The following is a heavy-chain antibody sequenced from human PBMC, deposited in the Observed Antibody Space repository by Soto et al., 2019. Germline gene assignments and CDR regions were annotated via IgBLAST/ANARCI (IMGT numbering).Heavy chain of an antibody. CDR2: IWYNGNT. CDR3: VRFSWYDGDSITNYYIDV. V-gene: IGHV4-39*01. J-gene: IGHJ6*03. Sequence: SETLSLTCSVSGDSISSRSHYWAWIRQPPGKGLEWIGSIWYNGNTYFNPSLKSRAAISGDTSKNQFSLNLRSMTAADTAVYYCVRFSWYDGDSITNYYIDVWGKGATVTVSS. CDR1: GDSISSRSHY. D-gene: IGHD6-13*01.